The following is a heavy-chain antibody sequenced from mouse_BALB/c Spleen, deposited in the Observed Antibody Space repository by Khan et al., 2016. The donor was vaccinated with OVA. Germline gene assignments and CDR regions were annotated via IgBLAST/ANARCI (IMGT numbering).Heavy chain of an antibody. CDR1: GYSITSGYG. CDR2: ISYSGST. V-gene: IGHV3-2*02. D-gene: IGHD1-2*01. Sequence: VQLKESGPGLVKPSQSLSLTCTVTGYSITSGYGWNWIRQFPGNKLEWMGYISYSGSTNYYPSLKSRIFITRDTSKHQFFLQLKSMTTEDTATYYCARTARIKYWGQGTTLTVSS. CDR3: ARTARIKY. J-gene: IGHJ2*01.